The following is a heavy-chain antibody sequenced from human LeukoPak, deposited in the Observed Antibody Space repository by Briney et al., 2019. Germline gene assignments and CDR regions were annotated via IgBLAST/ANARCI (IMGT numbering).Heavy chain of an antibody. J-gene: IGHJ4*02. D-gene: IGHD6-13*01. CDR1: GYTFTSYA. CDR3: ARAGVAAAGTLDY. CDR2: INAGNGNT. V-gene: IGHV1-3*01. Sequence: ASVKVSCKASGYTFTSYAMHWVRQAPGQRLEWMGWINAGNGNTKYSQKFQGRVTITADESTSTAYMELSSLRSEDTAVYYCARAGVAAAGTLDYWGQGTLVTVSS.